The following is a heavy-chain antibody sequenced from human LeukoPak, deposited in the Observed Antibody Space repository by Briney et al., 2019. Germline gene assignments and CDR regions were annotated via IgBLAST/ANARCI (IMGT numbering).Heavy chain of an antibody. CDR1: GGSISSSSYY. J-gene: IGHJ5*02. D-gene: IGHD3-22*01. Sequence: PSETLSLTCTVSGGSISSSSYYWGWIRQPPGKGLEWIGSIYYSGSTYYNPSLKSRVTISVDTSKNQFSLKLSSVTAADTAVYYCARHNTYYYDSSGYPLGWFDPWAREPWSPSPQ. CDR2: IYYSGST. V-gene: IGHV4-39*01. CDR3: ARHNTYYYDSSGYPLGWFDP.